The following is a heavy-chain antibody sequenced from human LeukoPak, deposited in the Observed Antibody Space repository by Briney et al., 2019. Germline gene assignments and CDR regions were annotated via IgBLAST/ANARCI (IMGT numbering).Heavy chain of an antibody. CDR1: GFTFSNYA. V-gene: IGHV3-23*01. D-gene: IGHD3-9*01. CDR3: AKDNFDWLFLDY. CDR2: ISGSGGSTYT. Sequence: GGSLRLSCAASGFTFSNYAMSWVRQAPGKGLEWVSTISGSGGSTYTYFADSVKGRFTISRDNSKNTLYLQVNSLRAEDTAIYYCAKDNFDWLFLDYWGQGTLVTVSS. J-gene: IGHJ4*02.